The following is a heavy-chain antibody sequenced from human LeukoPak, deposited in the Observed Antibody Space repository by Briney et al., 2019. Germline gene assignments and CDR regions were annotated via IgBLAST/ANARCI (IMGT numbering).Heavy chain of an antibody. CDR2: ITGRGNNT. Sequence: PGGSLRLSCTASGFTFNTYAMSWVRQAPGKGLEWVSYITGRGNNTYYAHSVKGRFTISRDNSKSMLYVHMNSLRAEDTAVYYCEKGQYTYSPLDYWGQGTLVTVSS. V-gene: IGHV3-23*01. CDR1: GFTFNTYA. J-gene: IGHJ4*02. CDR3: EKGQYTYSPLDY. D-gene: IGHD5-18*01.